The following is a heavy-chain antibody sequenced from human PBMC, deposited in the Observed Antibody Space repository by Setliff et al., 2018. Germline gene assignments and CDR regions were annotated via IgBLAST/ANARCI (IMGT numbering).Heavy chain of an antibody. CDR2: IYYSGNT. J-gene: IGHJ4*01. V-gene: IGHV4-61*01. D-gene: IGHD2-15*01. CDR3: VRPGGTTVVARHFDY. CDR1: GGSISSGSYY. Sequence: SETLSLTCTVSGGSISSGSYYWSWIRQPPGKGLEWIGYIYYSGNTNYNPSLKGRVTISVDTSKNQFSLELRSVTVADTATYYCVRPGGTTVVARHFDYWGSGILVTVSS.